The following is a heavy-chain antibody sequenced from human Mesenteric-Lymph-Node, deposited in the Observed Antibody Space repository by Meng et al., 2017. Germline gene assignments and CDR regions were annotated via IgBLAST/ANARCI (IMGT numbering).Heavy chain of an antibody. J-gene: IGHJ4*02. CDR2: ISYDGSNK. Sequence: GESLKISCAASGFTFSSYAMHWVRQAPGKGLEWVAVISYDGSNKYYADSVKGRFTISRDNAKSSLDLQMNGLRADDTAVYYCASGSGWSFNYWGQGTLVTVSS. CDR1: GFTFSSYA. V-gene: IGHV3-30*07. CDR3: ASGSGWSFNY. D-gene: IGHD6-19*01.